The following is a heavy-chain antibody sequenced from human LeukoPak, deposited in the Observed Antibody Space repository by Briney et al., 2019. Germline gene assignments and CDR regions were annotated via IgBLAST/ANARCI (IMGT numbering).Heavy chain of an antibody. V-gene: IGHV1-18*01. CDR2: ISAYNGNT. CDR1: GYTFTSYG. J-gene: IGHJ6*03. Sequence: HRASVKVSCKASGYTFTSYGISWVPQAPGQGLEWMGWISAYNGNTNYAQKLQGRVTMTTDTSTSTAYMELRSLRSDAKAVYYCARVGRVRHTALYYYYMDVWGKGTPVTVSS. D-gene: IGHD2-15*01. CDR3: ARVGRVRHTALYYYYMDV.